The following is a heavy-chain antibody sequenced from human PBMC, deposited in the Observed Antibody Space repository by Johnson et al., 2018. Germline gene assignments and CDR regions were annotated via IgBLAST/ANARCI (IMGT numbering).Heavy chain of an antibody. J-gene: IGHJ6*01. Sequence: VQLVQSGGGLVQPGGSLRLSCVASGFTLSTNWMSWVRQTPGKGLEWVANIKQDGSEKYYLDSVKGRFTISRDNAEKTVDLQMNSLRADDTAVYYCARDMGYSRDVWGQGTTVTVSS. CDR3: ARDMGYSRDV. CDR2: IKQDGSEK. V-gene: IGHV3-7*01. D-gene: IGHD2-15*01. CDR1: GFTLSTNW.